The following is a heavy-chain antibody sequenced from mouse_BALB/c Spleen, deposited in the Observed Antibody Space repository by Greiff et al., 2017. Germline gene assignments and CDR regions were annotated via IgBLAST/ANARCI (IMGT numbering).Heavy chain of an antibody. V-gene: IGHV5-6-5*01. Sequence: EVQLVESGGGLVKPGGSLKLSCAASGFTFSSYAMSWVRQTPEKRLEWVASISSGGSTYYPDSVKGRFTISRDNARNILYLQMSSLRSEDTAMYYCARGGDYYGPAWFAYWGQGTLVTVSA. J-gene: IGHJ3*01. CDR1: GFTFSSYA. D-gene: IGHD1-2*01. CDR3: ARGGDYYGPAWFAY. CDR2: ISSGGST.